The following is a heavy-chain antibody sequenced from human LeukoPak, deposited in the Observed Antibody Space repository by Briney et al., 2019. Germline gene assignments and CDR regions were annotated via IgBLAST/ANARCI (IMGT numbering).Heavy chain of an antibody. V-gene: IGHV3-48*03. CDR2: ISSSGSTI. D-gene: IGHD3-10*01. J-gene: IGHJ4*02. CDR1: GFTFSSYE. CDR3: ARAPQYKYYYGSGSGFDY. Sequence: GGSLGLSCAASGFTFSSYEMNWVRQAPGKGLEWVSYISSSGSTIYYADSVKGRFTISRDNAKNSLYLQMNSLRAEDTAVYYCARAPQYKYYYGSGSGFDYWGQGTLVTVSS.